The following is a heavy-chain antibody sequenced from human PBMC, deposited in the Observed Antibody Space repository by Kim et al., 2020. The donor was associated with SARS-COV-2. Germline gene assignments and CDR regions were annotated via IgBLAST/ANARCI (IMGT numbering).Heavy chain of an antibody. CDR2: ISSNGGST. D-gene: IGHD3-22*01. Sequence: GGSLRLSCAASGFTFSSYAMHWVRQAPGKGLEYVSAISSNGGSTYYANSVKGRFTISRDNSKNTLYLQMGSLRAEDMAVYYCARDEDSSGYPDYWGQGTLVTVSS. J-gene: IGHJ4*02. CDR3: ARDEDSSGYPDY. CDR1: GFTFSSYA. V-gene: IGHV3-64*01.